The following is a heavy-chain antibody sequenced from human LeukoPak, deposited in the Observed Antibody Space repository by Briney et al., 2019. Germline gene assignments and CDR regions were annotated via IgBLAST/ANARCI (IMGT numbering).Heavy chain of an antibody. J-gene: IGHJ4*02. CDR1: GGSISSGGYY. CDR2: IYYSGST. Sequence: TPSQTLSLTCTVSGGSISSGGYYWSWIRQHPGKGLEWIGYIYYSGSTYYNPSLKSRVTISVDTSKNQFSLKLSSVTAADTAVYYCARGRYSSGYPWYFDYWGQGTLVTVFS. D-gene: IGHD3-22*01. CDR3: ARGRYSSGYPWYFDY. V-gene: IGHV4-31*03.